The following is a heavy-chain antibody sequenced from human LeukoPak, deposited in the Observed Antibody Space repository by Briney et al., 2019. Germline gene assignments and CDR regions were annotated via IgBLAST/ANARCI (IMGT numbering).Heavy chain of an antibody. CDR2: ISRSGSTI. V-gene: IGHV3-48*01. D-gene: IGHD3-10*01. CDR3: ARAAQRGTMVRGKGYYFDY. CDR1: GFTFSNYY. Sequence: AGGSLRLSCAASGFTFSNYYMNWVRQAPGKGLEWVSYISRSGSTIDYADSVKGRFTISRDNSKNTLYLQMNSLRAEDTAVYYCARAAQRGTMVRGKGYYFDYWGQGTLVTVS. J-gene: IGHJ4*02.